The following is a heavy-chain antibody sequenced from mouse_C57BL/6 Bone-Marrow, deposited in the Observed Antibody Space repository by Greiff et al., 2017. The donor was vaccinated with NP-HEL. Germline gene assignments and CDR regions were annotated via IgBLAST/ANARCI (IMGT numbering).Heavy chain of an antibody. CDR3: ARLGSSRAWFAY. J-gene: IGHJ3*01. D-gene: IGHD4-1*01. Sequence: QVQLKQPGAELVKPGASVKLSCKASGYTFTSYWMHWVKQRPGRGLEWIGRIDPNSGGTKYNEKFKSKATLTVDKPSSTAYMQRSSLTSEDSAVYYCARLGSSRAWFAYWGQGTLVTVSA. V-gene: IGHV1-72*01. CDR1: GYTFTSYW. CDR2: IDPNSGGT.